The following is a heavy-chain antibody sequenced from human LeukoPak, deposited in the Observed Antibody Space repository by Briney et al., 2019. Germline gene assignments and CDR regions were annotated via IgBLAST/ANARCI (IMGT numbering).Heavy chain of an antibody. CDR1: GYTFTSYY. CDR2: INPSGGST. D-gene: IGHD6-13*01. J-gene: IGHJ4*02. CDR3: ARGLSIAAAGTSPYDY. V-gene: IGHV1-46*01. Sequence: ASVKVSCKASGYTFTSYYMHWVRQAPGQGLEWMGIINPSGGSTSYAQKFQGRVTMTRDTSTSTVYMELSSLRSEDAAVYYCARGLSIAAAGTSPYDYWGQGTLVTVSS.